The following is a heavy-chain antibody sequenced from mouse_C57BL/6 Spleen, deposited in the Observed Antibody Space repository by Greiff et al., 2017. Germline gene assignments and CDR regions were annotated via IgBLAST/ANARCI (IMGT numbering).Heavy chain of an antibody. D-gene: IGHD1-1*01. V-gene: IGHV1-80*01. Sequence: VQGVASGAELVKPGASVKISCKASGYAFSSYWMNWVKPRPGKGLEWIGQIYPGDGDTNYNGKFKGKATLTADKSSSTAYMQLSSLTSEDSAVYFCARRTTVVAKGFDYWGQGATLTVSS. CDR2: IYPGDGDT. J-gene: IGHJ2*01. CDR3: ARRTTVVAKGFDY. CDR1: GYAFSSYW.